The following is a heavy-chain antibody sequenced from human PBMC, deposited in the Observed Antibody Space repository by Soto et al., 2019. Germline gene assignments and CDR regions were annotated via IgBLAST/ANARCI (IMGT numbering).Heavy chain of an antibody. D-gene: IGHD4-17*01. V-gene: IGHV1-8*01. Sequence: QVQLVQSGAEVKKPGASVKVSCKASGYTFTSYDINWVRQATGQGLEWMGWMNLNSGYTGSAQKFQGRVTMTRSNSIRTAYMELRSLTSEDTAVYYCARANGDFDYWGQGTLVTVSS. CDR2: MNLNSGYT. CDR3: ARANGDFDY. J-gene: IGHJ4*02. CDR1: GYTFTSYD.